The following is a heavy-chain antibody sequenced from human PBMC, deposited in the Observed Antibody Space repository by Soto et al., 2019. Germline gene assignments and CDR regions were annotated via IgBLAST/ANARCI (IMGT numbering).Heavy chain of an antibody. D-gene: IGHD2-2*01. J-gene: IGHJ6*02. CDR2: IIPIFGTA. CDR1: GGTFSSYA. Sequence: SVKVSCKASGGTFSSYAISWVRQAPGQGLEWMGGIIPIFGTANYAQKFQGRVTITADESTSTAYMELSSLRSEDTAVYYCARAKDIVLVPAAMDNYYYYYGMDVWGQGTTVTVSS. CDR3: ARAKDIVLVPAAMDNYYYYYGMDV. V-gene: IGHV1-69*13.